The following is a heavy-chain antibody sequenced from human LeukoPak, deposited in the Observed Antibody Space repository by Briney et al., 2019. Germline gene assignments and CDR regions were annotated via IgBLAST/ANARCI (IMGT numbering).Heavy chain of an antibody. CDR2: INPSGGST. CDR1: GYTFTSYY. Sequence: ASVKVSCKASGYTFTSYYMHWVRQAPGQGLEWMGIINPSGGSTSYAQKFQGRVTMTRDMSTSTVYMELSSLRSEDTAVYYCARDRSSSSWYPHFGYWGQGTLVTVSS. D-gene: IGHD6-13*01. CDR3: ARDRSSSSWYPHFGY. J-gene: IGHJ4*02. V-gene: IGHV1-46*01.